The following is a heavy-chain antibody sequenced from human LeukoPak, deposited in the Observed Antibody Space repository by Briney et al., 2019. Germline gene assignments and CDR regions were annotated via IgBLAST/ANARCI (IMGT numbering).Heavy chain of an antibody. CDR3: AKLPDEIDSSSWYWSHDY. Sequence: GGSLRLSCAASGFTFSSYAMTWVRQAPGKGLEWVSAFSATDGSAQYAESVEGRFTISRDNSKNTLYLQMNSLRAEDTAVYYCAKLPDEIDSSSWYWSHDYWGQGTLVTVSS. V-gene: IGHV3-23*01. D-gene: IGHD6-13*01. CDR2: FSATDGSA. CDR1: GFTFSSYA. J-gene: IGHJ4*02.